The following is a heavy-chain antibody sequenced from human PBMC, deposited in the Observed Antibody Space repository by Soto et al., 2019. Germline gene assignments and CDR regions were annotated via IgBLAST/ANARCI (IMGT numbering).Heavy chain of an antibody. Sequence: SETLSLTCTVSGGSISSGGYYWSWIRQHPGKGLEWIGYIYYSGSTYYNRSLKSRVTISVDTSKNQFSLKLSSVTAADTAVYYCAGAATYYSGSGSYYSLDYWGQLTLVTVSS. CDR2: IYYSGST. J-gene: IGHJ4*02. CDR1: GGSISSGGYY. V-gene: IGHV4-31*03. D-gene: IGHD3-10*01. CDR3: AGAATYYSGSGSYYSLDY.